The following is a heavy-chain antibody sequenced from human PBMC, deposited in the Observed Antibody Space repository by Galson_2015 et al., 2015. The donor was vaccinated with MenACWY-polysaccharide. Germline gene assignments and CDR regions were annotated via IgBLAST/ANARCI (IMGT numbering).Heavy chain of an antibody. D-gene: IGHD2-21*01. CDR2: INAGNGHT. CDR3: ARDRQPVIYYEF. Sequence: SVKVSCKASGYTFTSHPLRWVRQAPGQRFEWMGWINAGNGHTKYSQHFQGRVTITRNTSANIVFMELNSLRNADTAVYYCARDRQPVIYYEFWGQGTLVAGAS. J-gene: IGHJ4*02. V-gene: IGHV1-3*01. CDR1: GYTFTSHP.